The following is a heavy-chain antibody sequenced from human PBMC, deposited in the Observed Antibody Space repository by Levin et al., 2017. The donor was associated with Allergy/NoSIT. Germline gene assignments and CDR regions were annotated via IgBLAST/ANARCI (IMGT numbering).Heavy chain of an antibody. J-gene: IGHJ4*02. CDR1: GGSINNYY. CDR3: ARSPNRYYFDY. V-gene: IGHV4-59*01. CDR2: IYYSGST. Sequence: SQTLSLTCTVSGGSINNYYWSWIRQPPGKGLEWIGYIYYSGSTNYNPSLKSRVTISVDTSKNQFSLYLSSVTAADTAVYYCARSPNRYYFDYWGQGTLVTVSS.